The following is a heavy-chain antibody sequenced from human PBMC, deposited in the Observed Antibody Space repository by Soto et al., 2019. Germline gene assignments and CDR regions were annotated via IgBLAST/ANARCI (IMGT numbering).Heavy chain of an antibody. CDR2: IYYSGST. J-gene: IGHJ4*02. D-gene: IGHD1-20*01. CDR1: GGSISSGGYY. Sequence: SETLSLTCTVSGGSISSGGYYWSWIRQHPGKGLEWIGYIYYSGSTYYNPSLKSRVTISVDTSKNQFSLKLSSVTAADTAVYYCARGITGNITDFDYWGQGTLVTVSS. CDR3: ARGITGNITDFDY. V-gene: IGHV4-31*03.